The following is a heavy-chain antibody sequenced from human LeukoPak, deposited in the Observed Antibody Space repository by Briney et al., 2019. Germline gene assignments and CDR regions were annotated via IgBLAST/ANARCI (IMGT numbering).Heavy chain of an antibody. CDR2: IIPIFGTA. J-gene: IGHJ6*03. D-gene: IGHD3-10*01. CDR1: GGTFSSYA. CDR3: ARSKRGRYYYYYYMDV. Sequence: ASVKVSCKASGGTFSSYAISWVRQAPGQGLECMGGIIPIFGTANYAQKFQGRVTITTDESTSTAYMELSSLRSEDTAVYYCARSKRGRYYYYYYMDVWGKGTTVTVSS. V-gene: IGHV1-69*05.